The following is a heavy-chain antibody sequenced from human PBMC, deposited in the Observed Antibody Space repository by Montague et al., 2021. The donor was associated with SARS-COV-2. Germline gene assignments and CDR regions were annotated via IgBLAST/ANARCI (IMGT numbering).Heavy chain of an antibody. CDR3: ARGLV. CDR2: IFYSGST. Sequence: SETLSLTCSVAGASISNSPYYWGWIRQPPGRGPEWIGSIFYSGSTYYKPPLMSRVTISVDTSKNQFSLRMTSVTAADTAVYFCARGLVWGQGVLVTVSS. D-gene: IGHD6-6*01. J-gene: IGHJ4*02. V-gene: IGHV4-39*07. CDR1: GASISNSPYY.